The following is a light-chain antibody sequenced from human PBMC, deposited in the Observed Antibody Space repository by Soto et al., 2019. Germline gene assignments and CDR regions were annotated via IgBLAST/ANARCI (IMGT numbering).Light chain of an antibody. CDR2: SNN. CDR1: STNIGSNT. CDR3: SAWDDSLNGVV. Sequence: QSVLTQPPSASGTPGQRVTISCSGSSTNIGSNTVNWYQQLPGTDPKHLIYSNNHRPSGVPDRFSGSNSGASTALAISGRQSEDEADDYCSAWDDSLNGVVFGGGTKLTVL. J-gene: IGLJ2*01. V-gene: IGLV1-44*01.